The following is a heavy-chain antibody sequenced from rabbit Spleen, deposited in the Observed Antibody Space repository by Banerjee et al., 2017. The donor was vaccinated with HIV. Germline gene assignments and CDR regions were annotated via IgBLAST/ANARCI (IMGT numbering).Heavy chain of an antibody. Sequence: QSLVESGGGLVKPGGTLTLTCTASGVDFSSYYMCWVCHAPGKGLEWIACIFVGSSGRTFYASWAKGRFTISKTSSTTVTLQMTGLTAADTATYFCARFYAGYGDFGYVAMWGPGTLVTVS. D-gene: IGHD7-1*01. CDR3: ARFYAGYGDFGYVAM. V-gene: IGHV1S40*01. CDR1: GVDFSSYY. CDR2: IFVGSSGRT. J-gene: IGHJ4*01.